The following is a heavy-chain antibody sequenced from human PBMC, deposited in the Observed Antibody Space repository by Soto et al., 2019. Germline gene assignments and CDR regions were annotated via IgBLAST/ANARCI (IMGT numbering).Heavy chain of an antibody. V-gene: IGHV2-5*01. CDR2: IYWNDDK. Sequence: SGPTLVNPTQTLTLTCTFSGFSLSTSGVGVGWIRQPPGKAREWLALIYWNDDKKYSPSLKSRLGITKDTFRNQVVLTMTNVDPLDTATYYCARRRGYNWNNPAFDYWGQGALVTVSA. J-gene: IGHJ4*02. CDR1: GFSLSTSGVG. CDR3: ARRRGYNWNNPAFDY. D-gene: IGHD1-20*01.